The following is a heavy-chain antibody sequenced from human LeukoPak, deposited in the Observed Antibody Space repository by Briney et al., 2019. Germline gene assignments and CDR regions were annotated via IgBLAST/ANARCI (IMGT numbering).Heavy chain of an antibody. CDR3: AKTKDYSSGLDALGI. J-gene: IGHJ3*02. D-gene: IGHD4-11*01. CDR1: GFNFNTNG. CDR2: ISDDGSRQ. Sequence: GGSLRLSCVVSGFNFNTNGMHWVRQAPGKGLEWVAVISDDGSRQYFVDSVKGRFTISRDHSTNTLHLQMNSLRPEDTAMYYCAKTKDYSSGLDALGIWGQGTMVTVSS. V-gene: IGHV3-30*18.